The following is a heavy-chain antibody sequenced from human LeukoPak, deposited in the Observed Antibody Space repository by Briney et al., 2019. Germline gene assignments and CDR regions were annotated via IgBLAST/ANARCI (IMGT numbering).Heavy chain of an antibody. CDR3: AREVVVPAAISRLYYYYMDV. D-gene: IGHD2-2*01. CDR1: GFTFSSYG. V-gene: IGHV3-30*02. Sequence: GGSLRLSCAASGFTFSSYGMHWVRQAPGKGLEWVAFIRYDGSNKYYADSVKGRFTISRDNSKNTLYLQMNSLRAEDTAVYYCAREVVVPAAISRLYYYYMDVWGKGTTVTVSS. CDR2: IRYDGSNK. J-gene: IGHJ6*03.